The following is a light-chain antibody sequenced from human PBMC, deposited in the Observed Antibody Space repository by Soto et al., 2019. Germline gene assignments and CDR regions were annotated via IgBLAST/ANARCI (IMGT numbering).Light chain of an antibody. CDR2: GAS. Sequence: EIVLTQSPGPLSLSPGERATLSCRVSQSISSSYLAWYQQKPGHAPSLLIYGASSRATDIPDRFSGSGSGTDFTLTISRLEPEDFAVYYCQQYGTSPWTFGQGTKVEVK. J-gene: IGKJ1*01. CDR3: QQYGTSPWT. V-gene: IGKV3-20*01. CDR1: QSISSSY.